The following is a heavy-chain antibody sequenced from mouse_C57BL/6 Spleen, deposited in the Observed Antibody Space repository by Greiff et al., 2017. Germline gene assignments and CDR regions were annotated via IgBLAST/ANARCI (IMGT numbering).Heavy chain of an antibody. CDR3: ARGGDYSAWFAY. D-gene: IGHD1-1*01. CDR2: IYPGDGDT. V-gene: IGHV1-80*01. Sequence: QVHVKQSGAELVKPGASVKISCKASGYAFSSYWMNWVKQRPGPGLEWIGKIYPGDGDTNYNGKFQGKATLTADKSSSTASMQLSRLTSEDSAVYFWARGGDYSAWFAYWGQGTLVTVSA. CDR1: GYAFSSYW. J-gene: IGHJ3*01.